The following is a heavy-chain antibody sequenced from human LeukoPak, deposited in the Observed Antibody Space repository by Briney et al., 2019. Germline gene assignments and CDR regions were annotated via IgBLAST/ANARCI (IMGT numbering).Heavy chain of an antibody. Sequence: GGSLRLSCAASGFTFDDYGMSWVRQAPGKGLEWVSGINWNGGSTGYADSVKGRFTISRDDSKSTLYLQMNSLRVEDTAVYYCAKDLSYESNWFDPWGQGTLVTVSS. CDR1: GFTFDDYG. V-gene: IGHV3-20*04. CDR2: INWNGGST. J-gene: IGHJ5*02. D-gene: IGHD5-18*01. CDR3: AKDLSYESNWFDP.